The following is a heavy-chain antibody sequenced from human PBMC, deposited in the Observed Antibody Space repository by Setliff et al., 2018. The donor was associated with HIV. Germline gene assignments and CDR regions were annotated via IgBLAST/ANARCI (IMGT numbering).Heavy chain of an antibody. CDR2: IKQDGSEK. CDR3: TRGASHYGSGIWFDP. D-gene: IGHD3-10*01. CDR1: GFSLSYYR. V-gene: IGHV3-7*03. J-gene: IGHJ5*02. Sequence: GGSLRLSCAASGFSLSYYRMNWVRQAPGKGLEWVANIKQDGSEKYYVDSVKGRFTISRDNAKNSLYLQMNSLKTEDTAVYYCTRGASHYGSGIWFDPWGQGTLVTVSS.